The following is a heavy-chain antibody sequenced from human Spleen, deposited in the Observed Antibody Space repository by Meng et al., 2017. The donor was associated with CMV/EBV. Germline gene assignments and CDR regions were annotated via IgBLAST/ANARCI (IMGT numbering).Heavy chain of an antibody. Sequence: CKTSGYTFTDYYLHWVRQAPGQGLDWMGWINPNSGGTKSAQKFQGRVTMTWDTSISTAYMELSRLRSDDTAVYYCTRDDIMTTAFDYWGQGSLVTVSS. CDR3: TRDDIMTTAFDY. CDR1: GYTFTDYY. J-gene: IGHJ4*02. D-gene: IGHD5-12*01. V-gene: IGHV1-2*02. CDR2: INPNSGGT.